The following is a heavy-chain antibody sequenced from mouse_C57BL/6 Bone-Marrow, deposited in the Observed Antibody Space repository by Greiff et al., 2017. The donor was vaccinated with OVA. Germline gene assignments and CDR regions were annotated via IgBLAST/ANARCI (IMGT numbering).Heavy chain of an antibody. CDR2: IDPSDSYT. J-gene: IGHJ2*01. D-gene: IGHD4-1*01. Sequence: VKQRPGQGLEWIGEIDPSDSYTNYNQKFKGKSTLTVDKSSSTAYMQLSSLTSEDSAVCYCAREGNWDGYFDYWGQGTTLTVSS. CDR3: AREGNWDGYFDY. V-gene: IGHV1-69*01.